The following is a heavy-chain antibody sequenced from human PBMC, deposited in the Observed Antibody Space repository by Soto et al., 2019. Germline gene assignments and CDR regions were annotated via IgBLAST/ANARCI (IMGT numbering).Heavy chain of an antibody. CDR2: IYHSGNT. CDR3: ARARFQVLYGKPYFDS. V-gene: IGHV4-31*03. D-gene: IGHD2-2*02. CDR1: GGSITTGGSY. Sequence: KPSETLSLTCTVSGGSITTGGSYWSWIRQRPGKGLEWIGNIYHSGNTYYNPSLKSRLTISVDTSKNHFSLMVDSVTAADTAVYYCARARFQVLYGKPYFDSWGQGTLVTVSS. J-gene: IGHJ4*02.